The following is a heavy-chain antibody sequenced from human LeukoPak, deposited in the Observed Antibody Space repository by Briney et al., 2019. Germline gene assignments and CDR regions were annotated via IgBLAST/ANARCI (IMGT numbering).Heavy chain of an antibody. J-gene: IGHJ5*02. D-gene: IGHD3-22*01. Sequence: SETLSLTCTVSGGSISSYYWSWIRQPPGKGLEWIGYIYYSGSTNYNPSLKRRVTISVDTSKNQFSLKLISVTAADTAVYYCARQVLASSGSILGWFDPWGQGTLVTVSS. CDR3: ARQVLASSGSILGWFDP. CDR2: IYYSGST. CDR1: GGSISSYY. V-gene: IGHV4-59*08.